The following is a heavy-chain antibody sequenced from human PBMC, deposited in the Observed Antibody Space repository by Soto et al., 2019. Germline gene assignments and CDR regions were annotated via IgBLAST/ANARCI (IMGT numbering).Heavy chain of an antibody. CDR1: GGSISSYY. J-gene: IGHJ6*02. CDR3: ARLVVVPHCSGGSCYSYYYGMDV. CDR2: IYYSGST. D-gene: IGHD2-15*01. Sequence: QVQLQESGPGLVKPSETLSLTCTVSGGSISSYYWSGIRQPPGKGLEWIGYIYYSGSTNSNPSLKSRVTISVDTSKNQFSLKLSSVTAADTAVYYCARLVVVPHCSGGSCYSYYYGMDVWGQGTTVTVSS. V-gene: IGHV4-59*01.